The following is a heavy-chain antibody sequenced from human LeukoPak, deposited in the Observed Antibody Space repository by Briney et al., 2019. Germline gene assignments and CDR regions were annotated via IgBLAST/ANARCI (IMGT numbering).Heavy chain of an antibody. V-gene: IGHV1-8*01. Sequence: ASVKVSCKASGYTFTSYDINWVRQATGQGLEWMGWMNPNSGNTGYAQKFQGRVTMTRNTSISTAYMELGSLRSEDTAVYYCARGRHCSSTSCYYYYYYMDVWGKGTTVTVSS. J-gene: IGHJ6*03. CDR3: ARGRHCSSTSCYYYYYYMDV. D-gene: IGHD2-2*01. CDR1: GYTFTSYD. CDR2: MNPNSGNT.